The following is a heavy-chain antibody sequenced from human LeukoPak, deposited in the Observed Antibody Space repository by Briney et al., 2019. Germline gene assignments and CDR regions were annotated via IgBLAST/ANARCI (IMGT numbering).Heavy chain of an antibody. CDR1: GFNVNEYS. V-gene: IGHV3-49*04. CDR3: GVNFGVVKYDTFDI. CDR2: ARSKAYGGTT. Sequence: GGSLRLSCRGSGFNVNEYSVTWVRQTPGKGLEWVGFARSKAYGGTTEYAASVKGRFTISRDESKSIAYLQMNSLETEDTAVFYCGVNFGVVKYDTFDIWSQGAMVTVSS. J-gene: IGHJ3*02. D-gene: IGHD3-3*01.